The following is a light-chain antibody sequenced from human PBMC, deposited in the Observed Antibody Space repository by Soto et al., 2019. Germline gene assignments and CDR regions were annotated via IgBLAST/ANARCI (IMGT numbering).Light chain of an antibody. Sequence: SPSTXSVKIGNRAPLSCRASKDIGSAVAWYHQRPGQAXRXXXFDASIRAPTKPARFSGSVSGTEFTLTISSFESEEFVVYFCQQDGDMPRTFGDGTKVDI. J-gene: IGKJ1*01. CDR3: QQDGDMPRT. CDR1: KDIGSA. CDR2: DAS. V-gene: IGKV3-11*01.